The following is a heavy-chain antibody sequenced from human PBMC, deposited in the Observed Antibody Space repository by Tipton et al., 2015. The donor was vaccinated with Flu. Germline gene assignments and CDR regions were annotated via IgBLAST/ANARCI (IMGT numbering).Heavy chain of an antibody. CDR2: VGTMSHSGRT. CDR3: ARRDYSNYVSDPKNWFDP. Sequence: TLSLTCAVSGYSISSGYYWGWIRQPPGKGLEWIGTVGTMSHSGRTYYNPSLKSRVTISVDTSKNQFSLRLNSVTAADTAVYYCARRDYSNYVSDPKNWFDPWGQGTLVTVSS. D-gene: IGHD4-11*01. CDR1: GYSISSGYY. V-gene: IGHV4-38-2*01. J-gene: IGHJ5*02.